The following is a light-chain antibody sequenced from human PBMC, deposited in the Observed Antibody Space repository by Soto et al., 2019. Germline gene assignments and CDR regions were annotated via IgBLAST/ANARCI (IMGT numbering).Light chain of an antibody. J-gene: IGLJ2*01. CDR2: EVN. Sequence: QSALTQPASVSGSPRQSITISCTGASSDVGSYTYVSWYQQHPGKAPKLMIYEVNNRPSGVSNRFSGSKSGNTASLTISGLQADDEADYYCSSYTSRHTWVFGGGTKLTVL. V-gene: IGLV2-14*01. CDR3: SSYTSRHTWV. CDR1: SSDVGSYTY.